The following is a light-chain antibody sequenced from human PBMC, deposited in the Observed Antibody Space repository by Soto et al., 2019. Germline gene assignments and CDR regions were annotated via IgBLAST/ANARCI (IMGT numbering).Light chain of an antibody. V-gene: IGKV3-20*01. J-gene: IGKJ1*01. CDR1: QSVSYY. CDR3: QQYNSWLWT. CDR2: DAS. Sequence: EIVLTQSPGTLSLSPGERATLSCRASQSVSYYLAWYQQKPGQAPRLLIYDASSRATGVPDRFSGSGSGTDFTLTISRLEPEDFAVYYCQQYNSWLWTFGQGTKVDIK.